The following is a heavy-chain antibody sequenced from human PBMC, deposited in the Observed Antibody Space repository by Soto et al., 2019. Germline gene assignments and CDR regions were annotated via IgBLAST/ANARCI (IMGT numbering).Heavy chain of an antibody. CDR2: ISSSSSYI. CDR3: ARVTQYTGYDGSFDY. D-gene: IGHD5-12*01. J-gene: IGHJ4*02. V-gene: IGHV3-21*01. Sequence: EVHLVESGGGLVKPGGSLRLSCAASGFTFSSYSMNWVRQGPGKGLEWVSSISSSSSYIYYADSVKGRFTISRDNAKNSPYLHMNSLRADDTAVYYSARVTQYTGYDGSFDYWGQGTLVTDSS. CDR1: GFTFSSYS.